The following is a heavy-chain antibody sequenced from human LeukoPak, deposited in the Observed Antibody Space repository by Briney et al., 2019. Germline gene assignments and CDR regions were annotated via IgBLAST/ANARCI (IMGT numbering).Heavy chain of an antibody. CDR2: IKQDGSEK. D-gene: IGHD1-26*01. Sequence: GGSLRLSCAAPGFTFSSYWMSWVRQAPGKGLEWVANIKQDGSEKYYVDSVKGRFTISRDNAKNSLYPQMNSLRAEDTAVYYCASGGSYSRWGQGTLVTVSS. CDR1: GFTFSSYW. CDR3: ASGGSYSR. J-gene: IGHJ4*02. V-gene: IGHV3-7*01.